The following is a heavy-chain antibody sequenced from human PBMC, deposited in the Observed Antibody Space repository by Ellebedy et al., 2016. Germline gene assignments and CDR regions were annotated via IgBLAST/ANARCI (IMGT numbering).Heavy chain of an antibody. CDR1: GFTFSSYS. V-gene: IGHV3-48*01. J-gene: IGHJ4*02. CDR3: ARRPLAVAGTVAYYFDY. Sequence: GGSLRLSXAASGFTFSSYSMNWVRQAPGKGLEWVSYISSSSSTIYYADSVKGRFTISRDNAKNSLYLQMNSLRAEDTAVYYCARRPLAVAGTVAYYFDYWGQGTLVTVSS. CDR2: ISSSSSTI. D-gene: IGHD6-19*01.